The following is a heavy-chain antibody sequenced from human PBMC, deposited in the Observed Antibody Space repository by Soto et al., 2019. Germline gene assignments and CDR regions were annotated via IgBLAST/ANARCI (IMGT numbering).Heavy chain of an antibody. V-gene: IGHV3-48*02. D-gene: IGHD3-22*01. J-gene: IGHJ1*01. Sequence: TGGSLRLSCAASGFTFSSYSMNWVRQAPGKGLEWVSYISSSSSTIYYADSVKGRFTISRDNAKNSLYLQMNSLRDEDTAVYYCARDSYYDSSGYYYSPAEYFQHWGQGTLVTVSS. CDR1: GFTFSSYS. CDR2: ISSSSSTI. CDR3: ARDSYYDSSGYYYSPAEYFQH.